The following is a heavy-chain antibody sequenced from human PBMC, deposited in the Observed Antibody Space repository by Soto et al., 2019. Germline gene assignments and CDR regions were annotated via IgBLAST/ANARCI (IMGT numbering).Heavy chain of an antibody. CDR2: ISACNGNT. J-gene: IGHJ4*02. CDR1: GYTFSSHG. CDR3: ARALRYCSGGSCYGEITRTFGY. D-gene: IGHD2-15*01. Sequence: QVQLVQSGSEVKKPGASVKVSCKASGYTFSSHGITWVRQAPVQRLEWMGWISACNGNTNYAQKLQGRGTMTTDTSTRTAYTELRSLGSDDTAVYFCARALRYCSGGSCYGEITRTFGYWGQGTLVTVSS. V-gene: IGHV1-18*01.